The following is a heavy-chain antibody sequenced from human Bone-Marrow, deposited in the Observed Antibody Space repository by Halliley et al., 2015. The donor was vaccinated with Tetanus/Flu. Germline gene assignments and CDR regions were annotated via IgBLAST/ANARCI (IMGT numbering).Heavy chain of an antibody. V-gene: IGHV3-64*04. CDR2: ISGDGGKT. Sequence: YVSGISGDGGKTPYADSVKVRFSISRHESKNTLYLQMNSLRAEDTAVYYCARVLRYAQAFDYWGQGTLVTVSS. J-gene: IGHJ4*02. D-gene: IGHD2-2*01. CDR3: ARVLRYAQAFDY.